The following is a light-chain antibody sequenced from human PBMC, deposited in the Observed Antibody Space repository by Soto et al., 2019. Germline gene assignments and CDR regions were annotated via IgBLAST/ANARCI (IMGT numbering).Light chain of an antibody. V-gene: IGLV1-44*01. J-gene: IGLJ3*02. CDR2: ADS. Sequence: QSALTQSPSASATPGQRVTISCSGSYSNIGGNSVNWYQQLPRSAPKLLIYADSQRPSGVPDRFSGSKSGTSASLAISGLQSEDEADYYCAAWDDGMRAWVFGGGTKVTVL. CDR3: AAWDDGMRAWV. CDR1: YSNIGGNS.